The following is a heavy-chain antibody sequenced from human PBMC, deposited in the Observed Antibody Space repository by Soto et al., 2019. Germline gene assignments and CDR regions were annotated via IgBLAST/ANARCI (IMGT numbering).Heavy chain of an antibody. V-gene: IGHV3-72*01. CDR2: TRNKANSYTT. CDR3: ARVGYYYDSSGYSPLDY. Sequence: GESLKISCAASGFTFSDHYMDWVRQATGKGLEWGGRTRNKANSYTTEYAASVKGRFTISRDDSKNSLYLQMNSLKTEDTAVYYCARVGYYYDSSGYSPLDYWGQGTLVTVSS. J-gene: IGHJ4*02. CDR1: GFTFSDHY. D-gene: IGHD3-22*01.